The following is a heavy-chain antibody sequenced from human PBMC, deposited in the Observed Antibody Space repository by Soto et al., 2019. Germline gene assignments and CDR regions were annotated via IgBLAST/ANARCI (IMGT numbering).Heavy chain of an antibody. CDR2: IYYSGST. V-gene: IGHV4-31*03. D-gene: IGHD3-16*02. J-gene: IGHJ4*02. Sequence: SETLSLTCTVSGGSISSGGYYWSWIRQHPGKGLEWIGYIYYSGSTYYNPSLKSRVTISVDTSKNQFSLKLSSVTAADTAVYYCARAYYDYVWGSYRRPYFDYWGQGTLVTVSS. CDR3: ARAYYDYVWGSYRRPYFDY. CDR1: GGSISSGGYY.